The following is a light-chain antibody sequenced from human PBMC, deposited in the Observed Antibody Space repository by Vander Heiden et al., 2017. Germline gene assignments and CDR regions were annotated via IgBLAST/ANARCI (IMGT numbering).Light chain of an antibody. CDR1: QSSSSS. Sequence: DIQMTQSPSSLFASVGDRVTITCRASQSSSSSLTWYQQNPEKAPKLLIYAASSLQGGVPSRFSGSGSGTDFTLTISSLQPEDFATYYCQQSDSTPWTFGQGTKVEI. CDR3: QQSDSTPWT. V-gene: IGKV1-39*01. J-gene: IGKJ1*01. CDR2: AAS.